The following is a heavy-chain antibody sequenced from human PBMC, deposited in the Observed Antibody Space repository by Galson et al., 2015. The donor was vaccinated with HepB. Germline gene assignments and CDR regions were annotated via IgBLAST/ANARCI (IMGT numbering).Heavy chain of an antibody. Sequence: PALVKPTQTLTLTCTFSGFSLSTSGVGVGWIRQPPGKALEWLALIYWNDDKRYSPSLKSRLTITKDASINQVVLTMTNMDPVDTATYYCAHPIPYCGGDCYFDYWGQGTLVTVSS. CDR1: GFSLSTSGVG. J-gene: IGHJ4*02. CDR2: IYWNDDK. CDR3: AHPIPYCGGDCYFDY. V-gene: IGHV2-5*01. D-gene: IGHD2-21*02.